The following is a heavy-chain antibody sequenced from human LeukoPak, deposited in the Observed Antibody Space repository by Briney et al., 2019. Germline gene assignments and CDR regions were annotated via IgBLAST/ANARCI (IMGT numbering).Heavy chain of an antibody. V-gene: IGHV1-2*06. CDR3: ARDMVRGVIIPDY. CDR1: GYTFTGYY. D-gene: IGHD3-10*01. J-gene: IGHJ4*02. CDR2: INPNSGGT. Sequence: ASAKVSCKASGYTFTGYYMHWVRQAPGQGLEWMGRINPNSGGTNYAQKFQGRVTMTRDTSISTAYMELSRLRSDDTAVYYCARDMVRGVIIPDYWGQGTLVTVSS.